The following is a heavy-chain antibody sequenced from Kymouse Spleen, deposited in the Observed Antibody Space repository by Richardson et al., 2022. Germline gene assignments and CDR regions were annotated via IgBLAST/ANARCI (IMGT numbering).Heavy chain of an antibody. CDR3: ARGVTIFGVVIIPFDY. CDR2: INHSGST. V-gene: IGHV4-34*01. D-gene: IGHD3-3*01. CDR1: GGSFSGYY. J-gene: IGHJ4*02. Sequence: QVQLQQWGAGLLKPSETLSLTCAVYGGSFSGYYWSWIRQPPGKGLEWIGEINHSGSTNYNPSLKSRVTISVDTSKNQFSLKLSSVTAADTAVYYCARGVTIFGVVIIPFDYWGQGTLVTVSS.